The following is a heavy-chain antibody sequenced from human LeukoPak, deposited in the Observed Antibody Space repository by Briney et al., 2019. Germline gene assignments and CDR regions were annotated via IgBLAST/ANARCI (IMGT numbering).Heavy chain of an antibody. J-gene: IGHJ6*02. Sequence: ASVKVSCKASGYTFTGYYMHWVRQAPGQGLEWMGWINPNSGGTNYAQKFQGRVTITADKSTSTAYMELSSLRSEDTAVYYCARGGGAPPQRYGRAVWAQGTTVTVSS. D-gene: IGHD1-26*01. CDR1: GYTFTGYY. CDR2: INPNSGGT. CDR3: ARGGGAPPQRYGRAV. V-gene: IGHV1-2*02.